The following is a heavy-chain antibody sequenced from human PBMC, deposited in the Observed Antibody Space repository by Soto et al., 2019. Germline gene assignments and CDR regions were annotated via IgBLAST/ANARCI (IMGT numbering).Heavy chain of an antibody. CDR3: ARDFSYRYSGYDFPAYYYYYYGMDV. J-gene: IGHJ6*02. CDR1: GLSFSGYY. V-gene: IGHV4-34*01. Sequence: PXETLSLTSAVDGLSFSGYYWSWIRQPPGKGLDWIGEINHSGSTNYNPSLKSRVTISVDTSKNQFSLKLSSVTAADTAVYYCARDFSYRYSGYDFPAYYYYYYGMDVWGQGPTVTVSS. D-gene: IGHD5-12*01. CDR2: INHSGST.